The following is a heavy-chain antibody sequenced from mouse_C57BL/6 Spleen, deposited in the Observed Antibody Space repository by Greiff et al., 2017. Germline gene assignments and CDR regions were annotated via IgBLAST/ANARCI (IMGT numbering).Heavy chain of an antibody. CDR2: INPGSGGT. D-gene: IGHD1-1*02. V-gene: IGHV1-54*01. CDR1: GYAFTNYL. J-gene: IGHJ4*01. Sequence: QVQLQQSGAELVRPGTSVKVSCKASGYAFTNYLIEWVKQRPGQGLEWIGVINPGSGGTNYNEKFKGKATLTADKSSSTAYMQLSSLTSEALAVYFCARGGNGYPMAYWGQGTSATVSS. CDR3: ARGGNGYPMAY.